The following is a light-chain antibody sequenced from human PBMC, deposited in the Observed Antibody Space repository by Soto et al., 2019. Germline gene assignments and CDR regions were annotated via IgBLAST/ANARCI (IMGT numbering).Light chain of an antibody. CDR3: QHYDSSPPYT. CDR2: AAS. Sequence: EIVLTQSPGTLSLSPGERATLSCRASQSVGSSYLAWYLQKPGQAPRLLIYAASTRATGIPDRFSGSGSATDFTLTISRLEPEDSAVYYCQHYDSSPPYTFGQGTKGDIK. J-gene: IGKJ2*01. CDR1: QSVGSSY. V-gene: IGKV3-20*01.